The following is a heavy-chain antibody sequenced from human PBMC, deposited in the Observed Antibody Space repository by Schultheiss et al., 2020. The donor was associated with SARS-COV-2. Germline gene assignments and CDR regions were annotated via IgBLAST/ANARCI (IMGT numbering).Heavy chain of an antibody. J-gene: IGHJ1*01. CDR3: ARSGPAYGDYVYFQH. V-gene: IGHV1-69*10. CDR1: GHTRTESS. CDR2: IIPILGIA. D-gene: IGHD4-17*01. Sequence: SVKVSCKVSGHTRTESSMHWVRQAPGKGLEWMGGIIPILGIANYAQKFQGRVTITADKSTSTAYMELSSLRSEDTAVYYCARSGPAYGDYVYFQHWGQGTLVTVSS.